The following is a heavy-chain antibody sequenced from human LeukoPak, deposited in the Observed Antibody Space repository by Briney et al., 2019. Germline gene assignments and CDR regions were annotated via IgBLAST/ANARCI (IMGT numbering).Heavy chain of an antibody. CDR3: AKDYGDYEGAFEY. J-gene: IGHJ4*02. D-gene: IGHD4-17*01. V-gene: IGHV3-30*02. CDR2: IRYDGSNK. CDR1: GFTFSSYG. Sequence: GGSLRLSCAASGFTFSSYGMHWVRQAPGKGLEWVAFIRYDGSNKYYADSVKGRFTISRDNSKNTLYLQMNSLRAEDTAVYYCAKDYGDYEGAFEYWGQGTLVTVSS.